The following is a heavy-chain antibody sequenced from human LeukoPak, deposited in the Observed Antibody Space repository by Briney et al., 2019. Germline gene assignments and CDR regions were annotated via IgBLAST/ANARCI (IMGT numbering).Heavy chain of an antibody. CDR1: GFTFSAYW. Sequence: PGGSLRLCCSASGFTFSAYWMSWVRQAPGKGLEWVANIKQDGSEKYYVDSVKGRFTISRDNAKNSLYLQMNSLRGEDTAVYYCARDTPGEESHWGQGTLVTVSS. J-gene: IGHJ4*02. V-gene: IGHV3-7*01. CDR3: ARDTPGEESH. CDR2: IKQDGSEK. D-gene: IGHD2-2*01.